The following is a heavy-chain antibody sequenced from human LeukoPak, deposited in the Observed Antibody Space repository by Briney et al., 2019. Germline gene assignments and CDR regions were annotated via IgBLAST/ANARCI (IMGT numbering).Heavy chain of an antibody. CDR1: GFTFSSYA. CDR2: ISGSGGST. D-gene: IGHD1-26*01. V-gene: IGHV3-23*01. Sequence: GSLRLSCAASGFTFSSYAMTWVRQAPGKGLEWVSAISGSGGSTYSADSVKGRFTISRDDSKNTAYLQMNSLKTEDTAVYYCTRRVYSGSYGWFDPWGQGTLVTVSS. CDR3: TRRVYSGSYGWFDP. J-gene: IGHJ5*02.